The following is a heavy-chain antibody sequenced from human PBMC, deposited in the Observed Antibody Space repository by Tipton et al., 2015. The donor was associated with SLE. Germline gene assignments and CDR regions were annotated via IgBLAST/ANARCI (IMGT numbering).Heavy chain of an antibody. CDR3: ATQADNWFDP. V-gene: IGHV4-61*02. CDR2: VYTSGST. CDR1: GGSISNGMYY. J-gene: IGHJ5*02. Sequence: TLSLTCTVSGGSISNGMYYYNWIRQSAGKGLEWIGRVYTSGSTTYNPSLKSRVTISVDTSKNRFALNLRSVTAADTAVYYCATQADNWFDPWGQGRLVTVSS.